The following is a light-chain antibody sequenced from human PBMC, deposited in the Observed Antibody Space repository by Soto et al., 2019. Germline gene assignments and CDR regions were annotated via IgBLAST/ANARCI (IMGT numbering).Light chain of an antibody. CDR1: QSISDS. Sequence: DIQMTQSPSTLSASVGDRVTITCRASQSISDSLAWYQQKPGKAPKLLIYEASSLKSGVPSRFSGSRAGTEYTLTSSSLQPDAFATYYCQQYNGYWTFGQGTKVEIK. J-gene: IGKJ1*01. CDR2: EAS. CDR3: QQYNGYWT. V-gene: IGKV1-5*03.